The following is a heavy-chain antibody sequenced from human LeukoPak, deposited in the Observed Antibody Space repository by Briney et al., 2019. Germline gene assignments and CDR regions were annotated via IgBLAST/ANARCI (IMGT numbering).Heavy chain of an antibody. CDR1: SRCISSGDNY. CDR3: ARDGPHYCGSGSYYKVLTHGMDV. V-gene: IGHV4-31*03. J-gene: IGHJ6*02. D-gene: IGHD3-10*01. CDR2: IYHSGSA. Sequence: PSETPSLICTVSSRCISSGDNYWSLRRQHPRNHLQSTGYIYHSGSAYYNPSLKSRVTISVDTSKNQFSLKLSSVTAADTAVYYFARDGPHYCGSGSYYKVLTHGMDVWGQGTTVTVSS.